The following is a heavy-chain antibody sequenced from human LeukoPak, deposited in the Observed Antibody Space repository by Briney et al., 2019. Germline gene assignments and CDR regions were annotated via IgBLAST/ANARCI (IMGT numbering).Heavy chain of an antibody. J-gene: IGHJ4*02. Sequence: PSETLSLTCTVSGGSISSYYWSWIRQPPGKGLEWIGYIYYSGSTNYNPSLKSRVTISVDTSKNQFSLKLSSVTAADTAVYYCARHYYDSSGSSDYWGQGTLVTVSS. CDR3: ARHYYDSSGSSDY. CDR2: IYYSGST. V-gene: IGHV4-59*01. D-gene: IGHD3-22*01. CDR1: GGSISSYY.